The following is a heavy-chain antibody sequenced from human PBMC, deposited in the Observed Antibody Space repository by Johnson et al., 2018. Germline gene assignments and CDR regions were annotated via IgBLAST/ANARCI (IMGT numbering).Heavy chain of an antibody. Sequence: VQLVESGGGLIQPGGSMRVSCAASGFTFSSYAMSWVRQAPGKGLEWVSAISGSGRSTYYADSVKVRFTISRDNAKNSLYLQMNSLRDEDTAVYYCATQTIFGVVATSPNAFDIWGQGTMVTVSS. CDR1: GFTFSSYA. CDR2: ISGSGRST. V-gene: IGHV3-23*04. D-gene: IGHD3-3*01. CDR3: ATQTIFGVVATSPNAFDI. J-gene: IGHJ3*02.